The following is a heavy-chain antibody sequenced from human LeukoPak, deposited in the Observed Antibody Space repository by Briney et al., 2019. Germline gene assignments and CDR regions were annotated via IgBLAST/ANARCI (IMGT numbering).Heavy chain of an antibody. D-gene: IGHD3-10*01. J-gene: IGHJ6*02. CDR1: GYTFTSYY. CDR3: ARWYYYGSGSYWPRGMDV. Sequence: ASVKVSCKASGYTFTSYYMHWVRQAPGQGLEWMGIINPSGGSTSYAQKFQGRVTMTRDTSTSTVYMEQSSLRSEDTAVYYCARWYYYGSGSYWPRGMDVWGQGTTVTVSS. V-gene: IGHV1-46*01. CDR2: INPSGGST.